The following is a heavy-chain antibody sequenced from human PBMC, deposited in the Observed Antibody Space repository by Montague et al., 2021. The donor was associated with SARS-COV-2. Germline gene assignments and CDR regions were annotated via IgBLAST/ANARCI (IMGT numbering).Heavy chain of an antibody. CDR1: SGSFSDYY. CDR3: ARGQVTIFGMLICIPAAGHLDG. Sequence: SETLSLTCAVYSGSFSDYYWTWIRQPPGKGLEWIGEINHTGSATYNPSLKSRVTLSVDTSKNQFSLKLQSVTAADTAVYYCARGQVTIFGMLICIPAAGHLDGWGQGASVTVSS. V-gene: IGHV4-34*01. CDR2: INHTGSA. D-gene: IGHD3-3*01. J-gene: IGHJ3*01.